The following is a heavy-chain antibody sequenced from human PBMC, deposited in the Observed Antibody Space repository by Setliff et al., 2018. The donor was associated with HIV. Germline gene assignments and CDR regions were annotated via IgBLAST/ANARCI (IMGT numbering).Heavy chain of an antibody. V-gene: IGHV4-38-2*02. D-gene: IGHD3-9*01. CDR2: IYNGGTT. Sequence: SETLSLTCAVSGYSISSGYYWGWIRQPPGKGLEWIGSIYNGGTTHYNPSLKSRVTISVDTSTDQFSLRLSSVTAADTAVYYCARERYAGGAFDIWGQGTMVT. J-gene: IGHJ3*02. CDR3: ARERYAGGAFDI. CDR1: GYSISSGYY.